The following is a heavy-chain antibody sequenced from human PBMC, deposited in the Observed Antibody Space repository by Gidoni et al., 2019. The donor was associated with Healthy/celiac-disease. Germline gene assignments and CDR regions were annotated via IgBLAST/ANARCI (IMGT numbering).Heavy chain of an antibody. CDR2: ISYDGSNK. CDR3: AKEIYDFWSGYYRSDVAFDI. V-gene: IGHV3-30*18. J-gene: IGHJ3*02. D-gene: IGHD3-3*01. CDR1: GFTFSCYA. Sequence: QVHLVESGVGLVQPGRSLRLPCAASGFTFSCYAIHWVSQAPGKGLEWVAVISYDGSNKYYEDSVKGRFTISRDNSKNTLYLQMNSLRAEDTAVYYCAKEIYDFWSGYYRSDVAFDIWGQGTMVTVSS.